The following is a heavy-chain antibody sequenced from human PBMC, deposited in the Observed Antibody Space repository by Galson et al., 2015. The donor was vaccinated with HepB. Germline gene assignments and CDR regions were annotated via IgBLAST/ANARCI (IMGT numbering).Heavy chain of an antibody. CDR3: ARLPTVTPNYYGMDV. CDR1: GYSFTSYW. CDR2: IDPSDSYT. V-gene: IGHV5-10-1*01. D-gene: IGHD4-11*01. J-gene: IGHJ6*02. Sequence: QSGAEVKKPGESLRISCKGSGYSFTSYWISWVRQMPGKGLEWMGRIDPSDSYTNYSPSFQGHVTISADKSISTAYLQWSSLKASDTAMYYCARLPTVTPNYYGMDVWGQGTTVTVSS.